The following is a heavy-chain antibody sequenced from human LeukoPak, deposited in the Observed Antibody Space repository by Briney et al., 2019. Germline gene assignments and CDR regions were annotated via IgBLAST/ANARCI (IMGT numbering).Heavy chain of an antibody. CDR1: GFTFGSYA. V-gene: IGHV3-30-3*01. D-gene: IGHD3-10*01. Sequence: GGSLRLSCAASGFTFGSYAMHWVRQAPGKGLEWVAVVSYDGSNKYYADSVKGRFTISRDNSKNTLYLQMNSLRAEDTAVYYCARDDRYYGSGSYYNPGYWGQGTLVTVSS. CDR2: VSYDGSNK. CDR3: ARDDRYYGSGSYYNPGY. J-gene: IGHJ4*02.